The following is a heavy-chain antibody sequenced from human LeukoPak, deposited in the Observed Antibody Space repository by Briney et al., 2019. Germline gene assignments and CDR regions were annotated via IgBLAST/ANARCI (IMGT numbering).Heavy chain of an antibody. Sequence: SVKVSCKASGGTFSSYTISWVRQAPGQGPEWMGRIIPILGIANYAQKFQGRVTITADKSTSTAYMELSSLRSEDTAVYYCAREKRTGTTLDNWFDPWGQGTLVTVSS. J-gene: IGHJ5*02. D-gene: IGHD1-7*01. V-gene: IGHV1-69*04. CDR3: AREKRTGTTLDNWFDP. CDR1: GGTFSSYT. CDR2: IIPILGIA.